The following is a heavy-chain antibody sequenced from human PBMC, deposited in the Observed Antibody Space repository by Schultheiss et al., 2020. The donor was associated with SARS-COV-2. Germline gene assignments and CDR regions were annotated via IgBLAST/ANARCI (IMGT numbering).Heavy chain of an antibody. CDR2: IYYSGST. Sequence: SQTLSLTCTVSGGSISSYYWSWIRQPPGKGLEWIGSIYYSGSTNYNPSLKSRVTISVDTSKNQFSLKLSSVTAADTAVYYCAITFPDQRDDDYWGQGTLVTVSS. V-gene: IGHV4-59*08. CDR1: GGSISSYY. J-gene: IGHJ4*02. CDR3: AITFPDQRDDDY. D-gene: IGHD1-14*01.